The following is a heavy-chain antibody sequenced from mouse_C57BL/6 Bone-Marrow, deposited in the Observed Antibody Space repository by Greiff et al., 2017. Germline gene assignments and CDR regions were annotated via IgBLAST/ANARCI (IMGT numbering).Heavy chain of an antibody. D-gene: IGHD1-1*01. J-gene: IGHJ2*01. CDR1: GFNIKDDY. CDR3: TTGYGSSIFDY. Sequence: EVQLQQSGAELVRPGASVKLSCTASGFNIKDDYMHWVKQRPEQGLEWIGWIDPENGDTEYASKFQGKATITADTSSNTAYLQLSSLTSEDTAVYYSTTGYGSSIFDYWGQGTTLTVSS. V-gene: IGHV14-4*01. CDR2: IDPENGDT.